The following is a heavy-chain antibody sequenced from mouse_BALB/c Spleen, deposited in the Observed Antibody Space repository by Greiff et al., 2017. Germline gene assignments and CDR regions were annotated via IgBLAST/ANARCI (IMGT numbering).Heavy chain of an antibody. V-gene: IGHV1-39*01. CDR2: INPYYGST. Sequence: EVQLQQTGPELVKPGASVKISCKASGYSFTDYIMLWVKQSHGKSLEWIGNINPYYGSTSYNLKFKGKATLTVDKSSSTAYMQLNSLTSEDSAVYYCARAYGSSYATPSWFAYWGQGTLVTVSA. CDR3: ARAYGSSYATPSWFAY. J-gene: IGHJ3*01. CDR1: GYSFTDYI. D-gene: IGHD1-1*01.